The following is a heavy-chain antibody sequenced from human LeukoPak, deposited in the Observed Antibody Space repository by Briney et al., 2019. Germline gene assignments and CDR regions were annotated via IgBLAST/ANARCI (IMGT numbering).Heavy chain of an antibody. D-gene: IGHD6-19*01. V-gene: IGHV3-9*01. CDR2: ISWNSGSI. J-gene: IGHJ4*02. CDR3: AKDPTAVAGFFDY. CDR1: GFTFDDYA. Sequence: GRSLRLSCAASGFTFDDYAMHWVRQAPGKGLEWVSGISWNSGSIGYADSVKGRFTISRDNAKNSLYLQMNSLRAEDTALYYCAKDPTAVAGFFDYWGQGTLVTVSS.